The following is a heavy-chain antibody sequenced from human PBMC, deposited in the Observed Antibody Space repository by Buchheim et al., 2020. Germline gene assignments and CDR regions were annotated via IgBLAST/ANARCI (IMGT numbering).Heavy chain of an antibody. D-gene: IGHD3-10*01. CDR2: INHSGST. Sequence: QLQLQESGPGLVKPSETLSLTCTVSGGSISSSSYYWGWIRQPPGKGLEWIGEINHSGSTNYNPSLKSRVTKSVDTPKNHFSLKLSSVTAADTAVYYCARASDLGGEADYWGQGTL. V-gene: IGHV4-39*07. CDR1: GGSISSSSYY. CDR3: ARASDLGGEADY. J-gene: IGHJ4*02.